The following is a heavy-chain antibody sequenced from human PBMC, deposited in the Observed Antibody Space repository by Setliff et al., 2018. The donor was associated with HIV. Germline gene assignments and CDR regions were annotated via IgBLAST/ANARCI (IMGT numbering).Heavy chain of an antibody. D-gene: IGHD6-13*01. J-gene: IGHJ4*01. Sequence: PLETLSLTCTVSGGSISSYYWRGRRQPAGKRLEFMGRISAAGTINDKPSLRSRVTLSVDTSENQFSLTVNSVTAADTAMYFCARDEGRATGSWWDQSASWYLDYWGHGILVTVSS. V-gene: IGHV4-4*07. CDR1: GGSISSYY. CDR2: ISAAGTI. CDR3: ARDEGRATGSWWDQSASWYLDY.